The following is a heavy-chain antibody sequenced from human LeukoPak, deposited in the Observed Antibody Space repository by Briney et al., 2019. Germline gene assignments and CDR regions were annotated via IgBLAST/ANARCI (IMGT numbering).Heavy chain of an antibody. Sequence: SETLSLTCTASGASIRSYYWSWIRQPPGKGLEWIGYIYYSGGTNYNPSLKSRATISVDTSKNQFSLNLSSVTAADTAVYYCARRGYSSGWYEGYFDYWGQGTLVTVSS. CDR3: ARRGYSSGWYEGYFDY. CDR2: IYYSGGT. D-gene: IGHD6-19*01. V-gene: IGHV4-59*08. CDR1: GASIRSYY. J-gene: IGHJ4*02.